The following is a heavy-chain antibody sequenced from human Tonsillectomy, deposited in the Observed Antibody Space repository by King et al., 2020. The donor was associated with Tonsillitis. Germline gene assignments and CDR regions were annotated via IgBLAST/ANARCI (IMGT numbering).Heavy chain of an antibody. CDR2: ISAHNADT. CDR1: VYTFSTYG. CDR3: ARDSPVYDSSGIQYAN. D-gene: IGHD3-22*01. J-gene: IGHJ4*02. V-gene: IGHV1-18*04. Sequence: VQLVESGAEVKKPGASVKVSCKAFVYTFSTYGISWVRQAPGQGLEWMGWISAHNADTNYAPKFRDRVTMTTDTSTSTAYMEVRSLRSDDTAVYYCARDSPVYDSSGIQYANWGQGTLVTVSS.